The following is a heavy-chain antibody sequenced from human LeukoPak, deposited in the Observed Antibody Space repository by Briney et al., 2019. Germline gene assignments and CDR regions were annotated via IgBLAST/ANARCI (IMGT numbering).Heavy chain of an antibody. Sequence: GSSVKVSCKASGGTFSSYAISWVRQAPGQGLEWMGWISAYNGNTNYAQKLQGRVTMTTDTSTSTAYMELRSLRSDDTAVYYCARDKGQTPALFDYWGQGTLVTVSS. J-gene: IGHJ4*02. CDR3: ARDKGQTPALFDY. CDR1: GGTFSSYA. CDR2: ISAYNGNT. V-gene: IGHV1-18*01.